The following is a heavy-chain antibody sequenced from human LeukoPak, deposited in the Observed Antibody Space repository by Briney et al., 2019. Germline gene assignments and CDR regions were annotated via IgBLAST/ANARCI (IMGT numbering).Heavy chain of an antibody. D-gene: IGHD3-10*01. Sequence: ASLKVTCKASGFTFTAYYIHWERQAPGQGLEWMGWINPKNGGTTYAQNFQGRVTMTRDTSISTAYMEISSLRSDDTAVYYCARGGSGSYSGWFDPWGQGTLVTVSS. CDR2: INPKNGGT. CDR1: GFTFTAYY. V-gene: IGHV1-2*02. CDR3: ARGGSGSYSGWFDP. J-gene: IGHJ5*02.